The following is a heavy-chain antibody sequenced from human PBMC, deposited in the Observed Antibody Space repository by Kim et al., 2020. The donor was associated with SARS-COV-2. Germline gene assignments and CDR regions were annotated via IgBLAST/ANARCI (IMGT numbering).Heavy chain of an antibody. CDR2: IIPIFGTA. CDR1: GGTFSSYA. V-gene: IGHV1-69*13. D-gene: IGHD4-17*01. J-gene: IGHJ3*02. Sequence: SVKVSCKASGGTFSSYAISWVRQAPGQGLEWMGGIIPIFGTANYAQKFQGRVTITADESTSTAYMELSSLRSEDTAVYYCARAVFDDYGDYHAFDIWGQGTMVTVSS. CDR3: ARAVFDDYGDYHAFDI.